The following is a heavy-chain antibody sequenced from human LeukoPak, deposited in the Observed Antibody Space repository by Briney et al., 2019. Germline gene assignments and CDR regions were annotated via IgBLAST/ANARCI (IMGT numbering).Heavy chain of an antibody. CDR2: LYSDGNT. V-gene: IGHV3-53*01. CDR1: GFAVITND. J-gene: IGHJ4*02. Sequence: GGSLRLSCAASGFAVITNDMTWVRQAPGKGLEWVSVLYSDGNTKYADSVQGRFTISRDNSKNTLYLEMNSLSPDDTAVYYCARGVEPLAANTLAYWGQGTLVTVSS. CDR3: ARGVEPLAANTLAY. D-gene: IGHD1-14*01.